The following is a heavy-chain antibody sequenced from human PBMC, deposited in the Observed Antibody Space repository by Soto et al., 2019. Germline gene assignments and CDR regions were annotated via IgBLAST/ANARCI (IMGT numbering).Heavy chain of an antibody. CDR1: GGSVSSGSYY. Sequence: QVQLQESGPGLVKPSETLSLTCTVSGGSVSSGSYYWSWIRQPPGKGLEWIGYIYYSGSTNYNPSLKSRVTISVGTSKNQFSLKLSSVTAADTAVYYCARFGDPTDYYYYYGMDVWGQGTTVTVSS. CDR3: ARFGDPTDYYYYYGMDV. J-gene: IGHJ6*02. V-gene: IGHV4-61*01. CDR2: IYYSGST. D-gene: IGHD4-17*01.